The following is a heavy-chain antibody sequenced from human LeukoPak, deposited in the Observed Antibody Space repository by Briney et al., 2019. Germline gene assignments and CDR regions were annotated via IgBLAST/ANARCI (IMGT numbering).Heavy chain of an antibody. V-gene: IGHV4-34*01. CDR1: GGSFSGYY. CDR3: ARGLELLSNYYYYNMDV. Sequence: PSETLSLTCAVYGGSFSGYYWSWIRQPPGKGLEWIGEINHSGSTNYNPSLKSRVTISVDTSKNQFSLKLSSVTAADTAVYYCARGLELLSNYYYYNMDVWGKGTTVTVSS. J-gene: IGHJ6*03. D-gene: IGHD1-7*01. CDR2: INHSGST.